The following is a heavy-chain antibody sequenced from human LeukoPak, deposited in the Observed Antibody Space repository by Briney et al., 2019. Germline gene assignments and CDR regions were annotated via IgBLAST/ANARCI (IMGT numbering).Heavy chain of an antibody. Sequence: SETLSLTCTVSGGSISSYYWSWIRQPPGKGLEWIGYIYYSGSTNYNPSLKSRATISVDTSKNQFSLKLSSVTAADTAVYYCARPRGGAAAGRRAFDIWGQGTMVTVSS. D-gene: IGHD6-13*01. CDR3: ARPRGGAAAGRRAFDI. V-gene: IGHV4-59*12. J-gene: IGHJ3*02. CDR1: GGSISSYY. CDR2: IYYSGST.